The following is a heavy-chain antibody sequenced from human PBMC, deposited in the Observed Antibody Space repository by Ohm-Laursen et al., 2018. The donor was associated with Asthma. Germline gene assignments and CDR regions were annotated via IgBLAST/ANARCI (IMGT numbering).Heavy chain of an antibody. CDR3: ATLGDSSITQ. CDR2: TSGTGSVI. V-gene: IGHV3-11*01. CDR1: GFIFNNDF. J-gene: IGHJ4*02. D-gene: IGHD3-16*01. Sequence: SLRLSCAAPGFIFNNDFMSWIRQAPGKGLEWVSYTSGTGSVIYYADSVKGRFTISWDDAKNSLYLQMNNLRVDDTAVYYCATLGDSSITQWGQGTLVTVSS.